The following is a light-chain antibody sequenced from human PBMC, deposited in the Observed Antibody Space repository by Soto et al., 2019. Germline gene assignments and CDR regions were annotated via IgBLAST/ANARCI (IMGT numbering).Light chain of an antibody. CDR1: QRVSSS. CDR2: GAS. CDR3: HQRQSWPRT. Sequence: EIGLTQSPGTLSLSPRERATLSCRASQRVSSSLAWYQQKTGQAPRLLISGASSRATGIPDRFSGSGSETDFTLTISDVQPEDFALYYCHQRQSWPRTFGQGTRLEI. J-gene: IGKJ5*01. V-gene: IGKV3-11*01.